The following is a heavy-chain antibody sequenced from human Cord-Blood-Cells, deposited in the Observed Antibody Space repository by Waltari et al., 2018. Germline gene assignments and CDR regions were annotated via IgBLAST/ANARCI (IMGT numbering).Heavy chain of an antibody. D-gene: IGHD2-21*01. V-gene: IGHV3-30-3*01. CDR1: GFTFSSYA. Sequence: QVQLVESGGGVVQHGRSLRLSCAASGFTFSSYAMHWVRPAPGKGLEWVAVISYDGSNKYYADSVKGRFTISRDNSKNTLYLQMNSLRAEDTAVYYCARDFNPHIVVTHRNAFDIWGQGTMVTVSS. CDR2: ISYDGSNK. J-gene: IGHJ3*02. CDR3: ARDFNPHIVVTHRNAFDI.